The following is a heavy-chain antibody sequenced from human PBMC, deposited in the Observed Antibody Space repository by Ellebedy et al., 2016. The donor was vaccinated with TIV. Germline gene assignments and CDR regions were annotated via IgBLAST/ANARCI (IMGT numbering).Heavy chain of an antibody. J-gene: IGHJ5*02. D-gene: IGHD6-19*01. V-gene: IGHV3-74*01. Sequence: GGSLRLSCAASGFSFSSYWMHWARQAPGKGLVWVSRINSDGTSTTYADSVKGRFTISRDDAKNSLYLQMNSLRDEDTAVYYCVRDRIAVADNWFDPWGQGTLVTVSS. CDR3: VRDRIAVADNWFDP. CDR2: INSDGTST. CDR1: GFSFSSYW.